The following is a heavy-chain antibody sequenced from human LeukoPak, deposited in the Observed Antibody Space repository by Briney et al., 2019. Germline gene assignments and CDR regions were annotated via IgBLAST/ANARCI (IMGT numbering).Heavy chain of an antibody. V-gene: IGHV3-9*01. CDR3: ATDTDYGSGSFDY. J-gene: IGHJ4*02. CDR1: GFTFDDYA. CDR2: ISWNSGSI. D-gene: IGHD3-10*01. Sequence: GGSLRLSCAASGFTFDDYAMHWVRQAPGKGVECVSGISWNSGSIGYAASVKGRFTISRDNAKHSLYLQMNSLRAEDTALYYCATDTDYGSGSFDYWGQGTLVTVSS.